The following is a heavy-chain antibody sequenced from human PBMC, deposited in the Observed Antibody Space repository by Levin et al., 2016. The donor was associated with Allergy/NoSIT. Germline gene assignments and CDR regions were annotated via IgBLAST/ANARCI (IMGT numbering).Heavy chain of an antibody. CDR1: GFTFSNYA. D-gene: IGHD5-18*01. V-gene: IGHV3-30*04. CDR2: ASSDGSVK. Sequence: GGSLRLSCEASGFTFSNYAMQWVRQAPGKGLEWLAVASSDGSVKYYADSVKGRFTISRDNSKNTLYLQMNSLRADDTAMYYCAREGYSSGSIGDLDYWGQGILVTVSS. CDR3: AREGYSSGSIGDLDY. J-gene: IGHJ4*02.